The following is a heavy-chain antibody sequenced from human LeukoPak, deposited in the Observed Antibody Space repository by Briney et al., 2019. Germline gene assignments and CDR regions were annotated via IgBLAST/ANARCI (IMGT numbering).Heavy chain of an antibody. D-gene: IGHD3-22*01. CDR1: GGSFSGYY. CDR2: INHSGST. CDR3: ARDSAEDSSGFDAFDI. J-gene: IGHJ3*02. V-gene: IGHV4-34*01. Sequence: PSETLSLTCAVYGGSFSGYYWSWIRQPPGKGLEWIGEINHSGSTNYNPSLKSRVTISVDTSKNQFSLKLSSVTAADTAVYYCARDSAEDSSGFDAFDIWGQGTMVTVSS.